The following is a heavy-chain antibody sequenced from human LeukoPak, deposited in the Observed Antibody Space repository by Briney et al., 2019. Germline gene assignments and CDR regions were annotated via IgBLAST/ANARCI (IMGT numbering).Heavy chain of an antibody. D-gene: IGHD6-19*01. CDR1: GGSFSGYS. Sequence: PSETLSLTCAVSGGSFSGYSWNWIRQPRGKALEWIGEINQSGSTKYNPSLKSRVTISIDTSKSQFSMRLNSVTAADTALYYCARCDSGGWFFDSWGQGALVTVSS. J-gene: IGHJ5*01. V-gene: IGHV4-34*01. CDR3: ARCDSGGWFFDS. CDR2: INQSGST.